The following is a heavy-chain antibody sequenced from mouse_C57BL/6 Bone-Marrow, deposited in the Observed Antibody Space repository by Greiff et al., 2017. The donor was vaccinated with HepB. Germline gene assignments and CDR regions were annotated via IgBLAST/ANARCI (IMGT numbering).Heavy chain of an antibody. J-gene: IGHJ4*01. Sequence: EVKLMESGGGLVKPGGSLKLSCAASGFTFSSYAMSWVRQTPEKRLEWVATISDGGSYTYYPDNVKGRITISRDNAKNNLYLQMSHLKSEDKALYYCARDGVAMDYWGQGTSVTVSS. CDR2: ISDGGSYT. CDR1: GFTFSSYA. V-gene: IGHV5-4*01. CDR3: ARDGVAMDY.